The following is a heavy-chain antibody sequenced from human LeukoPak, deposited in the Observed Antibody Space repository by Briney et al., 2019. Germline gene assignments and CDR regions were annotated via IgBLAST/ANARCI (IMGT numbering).Heavy chain of an antibody. J-gene: IGHJ1*01. V-gene: IGHV3-33*01. CDR1: GFTFSTYA. Sequence: GRSPRLSCAASGFTFSTYAIHWVRQAPGKGLEWVAVIWHDGSEQYYADSVKGRFIISRDNSKSTSDLQMNSLRAEDTAVYYCAREGDSRWGELSPWGQGTLVTVSA. CDR3: AREGDSRWGELSP. CDR2: IWHDGSEQ. D-gene: IGHD3-16*02.